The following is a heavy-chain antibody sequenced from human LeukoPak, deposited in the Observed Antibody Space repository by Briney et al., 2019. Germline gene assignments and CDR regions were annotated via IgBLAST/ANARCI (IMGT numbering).Heavy chain of an antibody. D-gene: IGHD2-2*01. V-gene: IGHV1-46*01. CDR2: INPSGGST. Sequence: GASVKVSCKASGYTFTSYYMHWVRQAPGQGLEWMGIINPSGGSTSYAQKFQGRVTMTRDTSTSTVYMELSSLRSEDTAVYYCARAIVVVPAAGLIWFDPWGQGTLVTVSS. J-gene: IGHJ5*02. CDR3: ARAIVVVPAAGLIWFDP. CDR1: GYTFTSYY.